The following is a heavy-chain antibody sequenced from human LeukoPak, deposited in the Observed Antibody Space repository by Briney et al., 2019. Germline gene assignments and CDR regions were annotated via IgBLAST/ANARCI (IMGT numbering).Heavy chain of an antibody. CDR3: AKMAAGDADY. CDR2: LSSSGATI. J-gene: IGHJ4*02. D-gene: IGHD6-13*01. V-gene: IGHV3-11*01. Sequence: GGSLRLSCAASGFTFSDYYMSWIRQAPGKGLEWVSYLSSSGATIYYADSVKARFTVSRDNSKNTVFLQMSSLRAEDTAVYYCAKMAAGDADYWGQGTLVTVSS. CDR1: GFTFSDYY.